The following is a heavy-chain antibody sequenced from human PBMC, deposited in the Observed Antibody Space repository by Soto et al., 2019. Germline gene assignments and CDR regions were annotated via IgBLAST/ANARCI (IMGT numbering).Heavy chain of an antibody. CDR3: ARIDYGGNTQYFQH. D-gene: IGHD4-17*01. Sequence: ASVKVSCKASGYTFTSYGISCVRQAPGQGLEWMGWISAYNGNTNYAQKLQGRVTMTTDTSTSTAYMELRSLRSDDTAVYYCARIDYGGNTQYFQHWGQGTLVTVAS. CDR2: ISAYNGNT. V-gene: IGHV1-18*01. J-gene: IGHJ1*01. CDR1: GYTFTSYG.